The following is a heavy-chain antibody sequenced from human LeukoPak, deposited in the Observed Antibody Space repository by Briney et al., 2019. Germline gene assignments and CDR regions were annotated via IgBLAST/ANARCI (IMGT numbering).Heavy chain of an antibody. CDR1: GGTFTSYA. J-gene: IGHJ4*02. CDR3: ARQQHYYGSGSYRGLDY. D-gene: IGHD3-10*01. V-gene: IGHV1-69*05. Sequence: SVKVSCKAAGGTFTSYAISWVRQAPGQGLEWMGGTIPIFGTANYAQKFQGRVTMTRDMSTSTVYMELSNLRSEDTAVYYCARQQHYYGSGSYRGLDYWGQGTLVTVSP. CDR2: TIPIFGTA.